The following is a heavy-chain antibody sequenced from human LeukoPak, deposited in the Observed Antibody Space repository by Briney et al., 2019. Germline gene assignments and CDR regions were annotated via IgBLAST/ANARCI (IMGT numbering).Heavy chain of an antibody. CDR3: VRDGNYYDSSGTLSDY. CDR1: GYTFITSG. CDR2: ISAYNGNA. V-gene: IGHV1-18*01. Sequence: ASVKVSCKASGYTFITSGISWVRQAPGQGLEWMGWISAYNGNAVYVPKFQGRVTMTTDTSTGTAYMELGSLTSDDTAVYYCVRDGNYYDSSGTLSDYWGQGTLVTVSS. J-gene: IGHJ4*02. D-gene: IGHD3-22*01.